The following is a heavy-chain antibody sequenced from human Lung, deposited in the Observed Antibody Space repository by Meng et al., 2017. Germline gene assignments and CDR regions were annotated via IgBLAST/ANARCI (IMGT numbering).Heavy chain of an antibody. V-gene: IGHV3-21*01. CDR2: ISNTGKYI. Sequence: EVQLVESGGGLVKPGGSLSLSCPASEFTFSDYSMNWVRQAPGKGLEWVSFISNTGKYIYYADSVKGRFTISRDNAKNSLYLQINSLRAEDTAVYYCARGSYQPLLLSALDYWGQGTLVTVSS. CDR1: EFTFSDYS. CDR3: ARGSYQPLLLSALDY. D-gene: IGHD2-15*01. J-gene: IGHJ4*02.